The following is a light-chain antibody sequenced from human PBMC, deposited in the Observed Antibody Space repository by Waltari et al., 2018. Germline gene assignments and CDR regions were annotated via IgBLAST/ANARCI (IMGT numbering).Light chain of an antibody. Sequence: IVLTQSQAKLSLSPGQRDTLSCRASQSIDRELRWYQHKPGQSPRLLIYDASDRATGVPARFSGSGSGTDFTLTISSLEPEDLAVYYCLQRFSWPRTFGQGTKLEI. J-gene: IGKJ2*01. CDR1: QSIDRE. V-gene: IGKV3-11*01. CDR2: DAS. CDR3: LQRFSWPRT.